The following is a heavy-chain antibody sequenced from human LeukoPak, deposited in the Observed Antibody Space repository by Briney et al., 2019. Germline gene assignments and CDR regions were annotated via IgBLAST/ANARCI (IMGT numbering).Heavy chain of an antibody. CDR1: GYTFTDYY. CDR2: IIPIFGTA. D-gene: IGHD3-3*01. CDR3: ARDSLKRYDFWSGYYHSFDY. V-gene: IGHV1-69*05. J-gene: IGHJ4*02. Sequence: ASVKVSCKASGYTFTDYYMHWVRQAPGQGLEWMGGIIPIFGTANYAQKFQGRVTITTDESTSTAYMELSSLRSEDTAVYYCARDSLKRYDFWSGYYHSFDYWGQGTLVTVSS.